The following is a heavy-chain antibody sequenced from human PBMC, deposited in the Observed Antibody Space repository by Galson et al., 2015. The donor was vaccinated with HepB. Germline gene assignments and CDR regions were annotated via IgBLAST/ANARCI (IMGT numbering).Heavy chain of an antibody. J-gene: IGHJ1*01. CDR2: IWYDGSRR. CDR1: GFTFSNYG. CDR3: ATGPCNSGDYSTGWFEYFHL. V-gene: IGHV3-33*03. Sequence: SLRLSCAASGFTFSNYGMHWVRQAPGKGLEWVAVIWYDGSRRYYADSVKGRFTISRDNSKNTLYLQVDSLRAEDTAVYYCATGPCNSGDYSTGWFEYFHLWGQGTLVTVSS. D-gene: IGHD2-2*01.